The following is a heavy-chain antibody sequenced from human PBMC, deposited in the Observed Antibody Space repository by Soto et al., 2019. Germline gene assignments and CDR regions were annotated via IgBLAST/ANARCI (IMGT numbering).Heavy chain of an antibody. CDR2: ISNSDYTT. CDR1: GITLSDNY. CDR3: ASGKWSLDY. Sequence: GGSLKISCVASGITLSDNYVTWIRQAPGKGLEWLSYISNSDYTTYYADSVKGRFTISRDNAKNSLYLQLNGLRVEDTAVYYCASGKWSLDYWGQGILVTVSS. D-gene: IGHD2-8*01. J-gene: IGHJ4*02. V-gene: IGHV3-11*01.